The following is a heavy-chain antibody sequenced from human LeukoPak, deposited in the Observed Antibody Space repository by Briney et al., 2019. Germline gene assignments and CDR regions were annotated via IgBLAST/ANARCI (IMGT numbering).Heavy chain of an antibody. J-gene: IGHJ4*02. CDR1: GFTFSSYA. D-gene: IGHD1-26*01. CDR3: AKRSGVSYGYFDY. V-gene: IGHV3-23*01. CDR2: VPGSGDST. Sequence: GGSLRLSCAASGFTFSSYAMSWVRQAPGKGLEWVSAVPGSGDSTNYADSVKGRFTISRDNSKNTLYLQMNSLRAEDTAVYYCAKRSGVSYGYFDYWGQGTLVTVSS.